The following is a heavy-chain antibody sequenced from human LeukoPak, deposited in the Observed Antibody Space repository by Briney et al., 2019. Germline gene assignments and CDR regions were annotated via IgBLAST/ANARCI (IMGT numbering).Heavy chain of an antibody. D-gene: IGHD1-1*01. CDR2: MNPNSGNT. CDR1: GYTFTSYD. V-gene: IGHV1-8*01. J-gene: IGHJ5*02. Sequence: GASVKVSCKASGYTFTSYDINWVRQATGQGLEWMGWMNPNSGNTGYAQKFQDRVTMTRNTSISTAYMELSSLRSEDTAVYYCATWRGWEFRSDPWGQGTLVTVSS. CDR3: ATWRGWEFRSDP.